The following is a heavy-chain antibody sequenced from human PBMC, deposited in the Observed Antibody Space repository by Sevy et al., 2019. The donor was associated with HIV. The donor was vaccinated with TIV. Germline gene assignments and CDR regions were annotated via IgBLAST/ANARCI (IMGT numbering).Heavy chain of an antibody. Sequence: ASVKVSCKASGYTFTTYGITWVRQAPGQGLEWMGWISTYNSMINYTQKLQDRVTMTTDTSKSTAYMELRSLRSDDTAVDYCARSTQVAGRSNWFDPWGQGTLVTVSS. CDR1: GYTFTTYG. D-gene: IGHD6-19*01. CDR3: ARSTQVAGRSNWFDP. CDR2: ISTYNSMI. J-gene: IGHJ5*02. V-gene: IGHV1-18*01.